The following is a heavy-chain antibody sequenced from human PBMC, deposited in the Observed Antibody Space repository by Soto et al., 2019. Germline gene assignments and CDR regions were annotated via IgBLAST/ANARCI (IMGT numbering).Heavy chain of an antibody. V-gene: IGHV1-69*01. CDR1: GGTFSSYA. D-gene: IGHD6-13*01. J-gene: IGHJ6*02. Sequence: QVQLVQSGAEVKKPGSSVKVSCKASGGTFSSYAISWVRQAPGQGLEWMGGIIPIFGTANYAQKFQGRVTITADESTRTAYMELSSLRSEDTAVYYCARDTAAAEPYYYYGMDVWGQGTTVTVSS. CDR3: ARDTAAAEPYYYYGMDV. CDR2: IIPIFGTA.